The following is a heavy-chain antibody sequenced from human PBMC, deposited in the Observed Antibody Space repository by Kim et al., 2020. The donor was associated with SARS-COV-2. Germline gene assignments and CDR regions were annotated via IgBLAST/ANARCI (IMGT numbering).Heavy chain of an antibody. J-gene: IGHJ4*02. CDR3: AKDRSVSLTLFDY. Sequence: ADSVTSRLTTSRDNSNNTLYLQMNSLRAEDTAVYYCAKDRSVSLTLFDYWGQGTLVTVSS. D-gene: IGHD6-6*01. V-gene: IGHV3-23*01.